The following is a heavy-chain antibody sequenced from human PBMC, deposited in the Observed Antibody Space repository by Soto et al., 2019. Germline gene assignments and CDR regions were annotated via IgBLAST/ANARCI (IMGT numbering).Heavy chain of an antibody. CDR2: IYYMGST. V-gene: IGHV4-59*01. J-gene: IGHJ6*02. Sequence: QVQLQESGPGLVKPSETLSLTCTVSGGSISSYYWSWIRQPPGKGLEWIGYIYYMGSTNSNPSLNSRVNISVDTSKNQFSLNLSSVTAAYTGVYYCARVGGYCSGGSCYSAKLYYYYGMDVWGQGTTVTVSS. CDR1: GGSISSYY. CDR3: ARVGGYCSGGSCYSAKLYYYYGMDV. D-gene: IGHD2-15*01.